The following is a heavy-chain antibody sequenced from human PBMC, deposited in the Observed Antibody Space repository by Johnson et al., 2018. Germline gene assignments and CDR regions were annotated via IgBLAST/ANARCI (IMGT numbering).Heavy chain of an antibody. V-gene: IGHV3-33*01. J-gene: IGHJ6*02. Sequence: QVQLVQSGGGVVQPGRSLRLSCAASGFTFSSYGMHWVRQAPGKGLEWVAVIWYDGSNKYYADSVKGRFTISRDKSKTTLYLQMNSLRAEDTAVYYCARDQDCSSTSCLGMDVWGQGTTVTVSS. D-gene: IGHD2-2*01. CDR2: IWYDGSNK. CDR1: GFTFSSYG. CDR3: ARDQDCSSTSCLGMDV.